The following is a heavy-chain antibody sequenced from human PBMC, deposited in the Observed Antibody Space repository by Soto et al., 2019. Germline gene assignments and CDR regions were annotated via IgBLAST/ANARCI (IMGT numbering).Heavy chain of an antibody. CDR1: GGSISSSSYY. V-gene: IGHV4-39*01. CDR2: IYYSGST. CDR3: ARRRGDYDFPFDY. J-gene: IGHJ4*02. Sequence: QLQLQESGPGLVKPSETLSLTCTVSGGSISSSSYYWGWIRQPPGKGLEWIGSIYYSGSTYYNPSLKSRVTISVDTSKNQFSLKLSSVTAADTAVYYCARRRGDYDFPFDYWGQGTLVTVSS. D-gene: IGHD3-22*01.